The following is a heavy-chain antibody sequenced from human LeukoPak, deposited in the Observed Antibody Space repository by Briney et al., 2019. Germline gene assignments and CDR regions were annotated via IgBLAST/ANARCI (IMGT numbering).Heavy chain of an antibody. V-gene: IGHV1-46*02. D-gene: IGHD6-19*01. CDR2: INPSGGST. CDR3: ARQGTYSSAIGMGY. CDR1: GYTFNNHY. J-gene: IGHJ4*02. Sequence: ASVKVSCKASGYTFNNHYMYWVRQAPGQGLEWMGVINPSGGSTSYAQKFQGRVTMTRDTSTRTVYMEVNSLEDTAVYYCARQGTYSSAIGMGYWGQGTLVTVSP.